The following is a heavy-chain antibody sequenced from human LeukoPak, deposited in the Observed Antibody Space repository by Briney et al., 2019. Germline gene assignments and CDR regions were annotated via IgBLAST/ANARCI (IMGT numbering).Heavy chain of an antibody. D-gene: IGHD3-10*01. Sequence: TGGSLRLSCAASGFTFSSYWMSWVRQAPGKGLEWVANIKQDGSEKYYVGSVKGRFTISRDNAKNSLYLQMNGLRAEDAAVYYCVKPYYFSSGSLNWGQGTLVTVSS. CDR1: GFTFSSYW. CDR2: IKQDGSEK. J-gene: IGHJ4*02. V-gene: IGHV3-7*01. CDR3: VKPYYFSSGSLN.